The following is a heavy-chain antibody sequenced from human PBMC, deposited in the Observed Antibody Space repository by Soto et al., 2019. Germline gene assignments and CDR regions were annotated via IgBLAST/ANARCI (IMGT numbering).Heavy chain of an antibody. J-gene: IGHJ4*02. D-gene: IGHD3-10*01. Sequence: GGSLRLSCAASGSTFSSYAMSWVRQAAGMGLEWVSAISGSGGSAYYADSVNGRFTVSRDNSKNTLYLQMNSLRVEDTAVYYCAKQIKSGSYNPFDYWGQGTLVTVSS. CDR1: GSTFSSYA. CDR3: AKQIKSGSYNPFDY. CDR2: ISGSGGSA. V-gene: IGHV3-23*01.